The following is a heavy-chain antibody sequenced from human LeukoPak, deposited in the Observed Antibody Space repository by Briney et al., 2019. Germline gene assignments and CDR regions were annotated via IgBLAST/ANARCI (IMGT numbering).Heavy chain of an antibody. CDR3: ARINCSGGSCLFDY. V-gene: IGHV3-30*04. D-gene: IGHD2-15*01. J-gene: IGHJ4*02. CDR2: VSYDGSNK. CDR1: GFTFSSYA. Sequence: GGSLRLSCAASGFTFSSYAMHWVRQALGEGLERVAVVSYDGSNKYYADSVKGRFTISRDNSKNTLYLQMNSLRAEDTAVYYCARINCSGGSCLFDYWGQGTLVTVSS.